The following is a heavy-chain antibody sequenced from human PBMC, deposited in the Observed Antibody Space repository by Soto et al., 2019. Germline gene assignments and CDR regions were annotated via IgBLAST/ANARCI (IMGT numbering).Heavy chain of an antibody. D-gene: IGHD3-22*01. CDR2: IYHSGSP. V-gene: IGHV4-4*02. CDR1: GGSISSTNW. CDR3: AGSGYYHNSGMDV. J-gene: IGHJ6*02. Sequence: SETLSLTCAVSGGSISSTNWWTWVRQPPGKGLEWIGEIYHSGSPTYSPSLRGRATISVDKSNNQFSLRLSSVTAADTAVYYCAGSGYYHNSGMDVWGQGTTVTVSS.